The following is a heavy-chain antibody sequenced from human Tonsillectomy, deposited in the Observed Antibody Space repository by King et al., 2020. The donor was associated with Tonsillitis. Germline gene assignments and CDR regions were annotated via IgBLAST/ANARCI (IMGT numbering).Heavy chain of an antibody. Sequence: EGQLVKSGAEVKKPGESLKISCKGSGYIFTTYWIGWVRQMPGKGLEWMGVIYPGDSETRYSPSFQGQVTISADKSISTAYLQWSSLKASDTAMYYCARSLHLDNWSYVWGQGTLVTVSS. D-gene: IGHD1-7*01. CDR2: IYPGDSET. CDR1: GYIFTTYW. V-gene: IGHV5-51*03. J-gene: IGHJ4*02. CDR3: ARSLHLDNWSYV.